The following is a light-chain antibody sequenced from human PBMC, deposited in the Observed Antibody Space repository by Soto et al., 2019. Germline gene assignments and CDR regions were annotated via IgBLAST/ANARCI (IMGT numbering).Light chain of an antibody. CDR3: QQRSDWPST. J-gene: IGKJ4*01. Sequence: EIVLTQSPATLSLSPGERATLSCSASQSVSRYLAWYQQKPGQAPRLLIYDASNRATGIPARFSGSGSGTDFTLNISSLEPEDFAVYYCQQRSDWPSTFGGGTKVQIK. CDR2: DAS. CDR1: QSVSRY. V-gene: IGKV3-11*01.